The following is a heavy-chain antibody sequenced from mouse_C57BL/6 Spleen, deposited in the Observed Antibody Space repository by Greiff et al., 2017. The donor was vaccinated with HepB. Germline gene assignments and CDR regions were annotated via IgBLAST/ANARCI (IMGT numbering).Heavy chain of an antibody. Sequence: VQLVESGAELVRPGSSVKLSCKASGYTFTSYWMHWVKQRPIQGLEWIGNIDPSDSETHYNQKFKDKATLTVDKSSSTAYMQLSSLTSEDSAVYYCARGRYGKDYWGQGTTLTVSS. J-gene: IGHJ2*01. D-gene: IGHD2-10*02. CDR1: GYTFTSYW. V-gene: IGHV1-52*01. CDR2: IDPSDSET. CDR3: ARGRYGKDY.